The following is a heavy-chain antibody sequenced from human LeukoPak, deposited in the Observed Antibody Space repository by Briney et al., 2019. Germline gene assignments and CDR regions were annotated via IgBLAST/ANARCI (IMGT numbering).Heavy chain of an antibody. Sequence: PSETLSLTCTVSGGSISSYYWSWIRQPPGKGLEWIGYIYYSGSTNYNPSLKSRVTISVDTSKNQFFLKLSSVTAADTAVYYCARHMSGSYFWDQDYYYGMDVWGQGTTVTVSS. CDR2: IYYSGST. CDR3: ARHMSGSYFWDQDYYYGMDV. V-gene: IGHV4-59*08. J-gene: IGHJ6*02. D-gene: IGHD1-26*01. CDR1: GGSISSYY.